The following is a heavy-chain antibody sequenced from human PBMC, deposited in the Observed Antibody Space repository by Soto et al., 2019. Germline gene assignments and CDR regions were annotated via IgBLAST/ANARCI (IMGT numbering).Heavy chain of an antibody. CDR2: IIPIFGTA. V-gene: IGHV1-69*13. J-gene: IGHJ6*02. Sequence: ASVKVSCKASGGTFSSYAISWVRQAPGQGLEWMGGIIPIFGTANYAQKFQGRVTITADESTSTAYMELSSLRSEDTAVYYCARLPAGRGPRGYYYYYYYGMDVWGQGTTVTVSS. D-gene: IGHD2-15*01. CDR3: ARLPAGRGPRGYYYYYYYGMDV. CDR1: GGTFSSYA.